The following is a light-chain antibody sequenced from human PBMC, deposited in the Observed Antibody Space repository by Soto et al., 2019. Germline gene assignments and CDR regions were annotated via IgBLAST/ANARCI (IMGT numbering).Light chain of an antibody. V-gene: IGKV2-30*01. J-gene: IGKJ1*01. CDR3: IQATRWPWT. CDR2: KVS. CDR1: QGLVFSDGNTY. Sequence: DVVLTQSPLSLSVSLGQPASISCRSSQGLVFSDGNTYLHWVQQRPGQSPRRLIYKVSNSDSGVXEXXTDSGSGTDFTLTISRVEAEDVGVYYCIQATRWPWTIGQGTKVEV.